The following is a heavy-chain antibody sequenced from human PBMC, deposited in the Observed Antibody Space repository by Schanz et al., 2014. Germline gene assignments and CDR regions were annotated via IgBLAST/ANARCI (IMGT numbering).Heavy chain of an antibody. V-gene: IGHV1-3*01. CDR3: ARGGSMVQEINFAY. CDR2: INAANGNT. CDR1: GYSFISHA. J-gene: IGHJ4*02. D-gene: IGHD3-10*01. Sequence: QVQLVQSGAEVKKPGASVKVSCKASGYSFISHAIHWVRQAPGQRLEWMGWINAANGNTRYSQKFQGRVTITRDTSASTAYMELSSLRSEDTAVYYCARGGSMVQEINFAYWGQGSLVTVS.